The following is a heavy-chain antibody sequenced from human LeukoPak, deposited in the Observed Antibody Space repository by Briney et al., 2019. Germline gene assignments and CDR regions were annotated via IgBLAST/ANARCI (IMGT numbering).Heavy chain of an antibody. CDR2: IIPIFGTA. Sequence: SVKVSCKASGGTFSSSAITWVRQAPGQGLVWMGNIIPIFGTANYAQKFQGRVTITADESTSTAYMELSSLRSEDTAVYYCARGLLPAGDYVWYFHLWGRGTLVTVSS. CDR1: GGTFSSSA. V-gene: IGHV1-69*15. J-gene: IGHJ2*01. CDR3: ARGLLPAGDYVWYFHL. D-gene: IGHD4-17*01.